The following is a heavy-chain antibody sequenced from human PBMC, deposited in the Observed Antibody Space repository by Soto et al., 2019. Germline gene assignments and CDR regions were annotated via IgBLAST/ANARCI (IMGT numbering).Heavy chain of an antibody. CDR3: ARDTVAGFV. CDR1: GFTFSSYE. D-gene: IGHD6-19*01. V-gene: IGHV3-48*03. CDR2: IISSGSTI. Sequence: PXGSLRLSCAASGFTFSSYEMNWVRQAPGKGLDWVSYIISSGSTIYYADSVKGRFTISRDNAKNSLYLQMNSLRAEDTAVYYCARDTVAGFVWGHGTTVTVSS. J-gene: IGHJ6*02.